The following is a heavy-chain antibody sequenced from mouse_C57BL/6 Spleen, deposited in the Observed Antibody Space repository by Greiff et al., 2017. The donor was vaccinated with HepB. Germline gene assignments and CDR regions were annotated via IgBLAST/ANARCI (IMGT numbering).Heavy chain of an antibody. CDR1: GYAFSSSW. J-gene: IGHJ1*03. CDR2: IYPGDGDT. Sequence: QVQLQQSGPELVKPGASVKISCKASGYAFSSSWMNWVKQRPGKGLEWIGRIYPGDGDTNYNGKFKGKATLTADKSSSTAYMQLSSLTSEDSAVYFCARLLLRGYFDVWGTGTTVTVSS. D-gene: IGHD1-1*01. V-gene: IGHV1-82*01. CDR3: ARLLLRGYFDV.